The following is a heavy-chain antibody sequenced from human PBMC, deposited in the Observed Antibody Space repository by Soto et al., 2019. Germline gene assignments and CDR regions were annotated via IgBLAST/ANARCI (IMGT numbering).Heavy chain of an antibody. V-gene: IGHV4-30-4*01. D-gene: IGHD2-15*01. CDR2: IYYSGST. CDR3: ARVYCSGGSCYYFDY. J-gene: IGHJ4*02. Sequence: PSETLSLTCAVSGGSISSGDYYWSWIRQPPWNGLEWIGYIYYSGSTYFNPSFKSRVTISVDTSKNQFSLKLSSVTAADTAVYYCARVYCSGGSCYYFDYWGQGTLVTVSS. CDR1: GGSISSGDYY.